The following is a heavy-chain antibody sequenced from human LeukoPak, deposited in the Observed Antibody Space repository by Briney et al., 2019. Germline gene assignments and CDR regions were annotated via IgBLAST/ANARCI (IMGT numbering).Heavy chain of an antibody. V-gene: IGHV4-59*08. CDR2: VYYSGST. CDR3: ARFNWGGYYFDS. Sequence: SETLSLTCTVSNGSITSHYWSWVRQSPGQGPEWIGYVYYSGSTSYNPSLKSRVTVSMDTSKKQFSLIMKSVTGADTAVYFCARFNWGGYYFDSWGQGALVTVSS. D-gene: IGHD7-27*01. J-gene: IGHJ4*02. CDR1: NGSITSHY.